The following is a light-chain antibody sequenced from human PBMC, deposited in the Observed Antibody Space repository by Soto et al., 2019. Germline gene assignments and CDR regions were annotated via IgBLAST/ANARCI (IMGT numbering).Light chain of an antibody. J-gene: IGKJ1*01. Sequence: EIVLTQSPGTLSLSPGERATLSCRASQSVSSSHLAWYQQKPGQAPRLLIYGASTRATGIPDRFSGSGSGTDFTLTISRLEPEDFVVYYCQQYGSSPPKTFGQGTKVEIK. CDR3: QQYGSSPPKT. V-gene: IGKV3-20*01. CDR2: GAS. CDR1: QSVSSSH.